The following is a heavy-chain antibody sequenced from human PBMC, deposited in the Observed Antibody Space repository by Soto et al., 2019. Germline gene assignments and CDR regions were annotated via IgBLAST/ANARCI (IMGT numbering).Heavy chain of an antibody. D-gene: IGHD2-15*01. J-gene: IGHJ3*01. CDR2: IFWDDDK. CDR3: VHIGSDCSGGSCYGQADFDV. Sequence: QITLKESGPTLVKPTQTLTLTCTFSGFSLNTNTVGVGWIRQPPGKALEWLALIFWDDDKRYSPSLKTRLTSNKDTSKNQGVLTKTNMDPVDTATYYCVHIGSDCSGGSCYGQADFDVWGQGTMVTVSS. CDR1: GFSLNTNTVG. V-gene: IGHV2-5*02.